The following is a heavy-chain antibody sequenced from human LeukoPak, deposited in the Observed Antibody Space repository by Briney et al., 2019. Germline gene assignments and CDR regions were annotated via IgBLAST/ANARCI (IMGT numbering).Heavy chain of an antibody. D-gene: IGHD3-10*01. V-gene: IGHV1-69*01. Sequence: ASVKVSCKASGGTFSSYAISWVRQAPGQGLEWMGGIIPIFGTANYAQKFQGRVTITADESTSTAYMELSSLRSEDTAVYYCARVRDGWFDPWGQGTLVTVSS. J-gene: IGHJ5*02. CDR2: IIPIFGTA. CDR1: GGTFSSYA. CDR3: ARVRDGWFDP.